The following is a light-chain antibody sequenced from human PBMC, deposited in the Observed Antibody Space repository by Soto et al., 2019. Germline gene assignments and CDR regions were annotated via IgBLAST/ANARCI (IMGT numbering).Light chain of an antibody. Sequence: DIQMTQSPSSLSASVGDRVTITCRASQDINNYLAWYQQKPGKAPKLLIYAASTLQSGVSSRFSGGGSGTDFTLTISSLQPGDVATYYCQKYNNGPPATFGPGTKVGV. CDR1: QDINNY. V-gene: IGKV1-27*01. J-gene: IGKJ3*01. CDR2: AAS. CDR3: QKYNNGPPAT.